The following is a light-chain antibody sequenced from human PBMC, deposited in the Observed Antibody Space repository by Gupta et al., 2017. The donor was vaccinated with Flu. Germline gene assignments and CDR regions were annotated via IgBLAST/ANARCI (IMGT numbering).Light chain of an antibody. J-gene: IGKJ1*01. CDR1: QSVSTTY. CDR3: QHEGSSPWT. V-gene: IGKV3-20*01. CDR2: GAS. Sequence: EIVLTQSPGTLSLSPGDRATLSCRASQSVSTTYLAWYQQKLGQAPRLLIYGASGRATGIPDRFSGSGSGTEFTLTISRREPEDFAVYYCQHEGSSPWTFGQGTKVEIK.